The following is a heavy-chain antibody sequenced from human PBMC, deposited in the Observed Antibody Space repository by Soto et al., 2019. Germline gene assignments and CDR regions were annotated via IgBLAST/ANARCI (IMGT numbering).Heavy chain of an antibody. CDR2: ISGSGGST. Sequence: PGGSLRLSCAASGFTFSSYAMSWVRQAPGKGLEWVSAISGSGGSTYYADSVKGRFTISRDNSKNTLYLQMNSLRAEDTAVYYCAKVRYNRITNRYYYYYGMDVWGQGTTVTVSS. J-gene: IGHJ6*02. CDR1: GFTFSSYA. CDR3: AKVRYNRITNRYYYYYGMDV. V-gene: IGHV3-23*01. D-gene: IGHD1-20*01.